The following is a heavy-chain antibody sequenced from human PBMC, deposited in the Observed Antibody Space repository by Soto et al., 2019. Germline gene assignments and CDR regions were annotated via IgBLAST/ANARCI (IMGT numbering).Heavy chain of an antibody. J-gene: IGHJ4*02. CDR3: ARVGGANGGDY. CDR1: GGTFSSYT. Sequence: QVQLVQSGAEVKKPGSSVKVSCKASGGTFSSYTISWVRQAPGQGLEWMGRIIPILGIANYAQKFQGRVTIPRDKSTSKAYMELSSLRSEDTAVYYCARVGGANGGDYWGQGTLVTVSS. CDR2: IIPILGIA. V-gene: IGHV1-69*02. D-gene: IGHD7-27*01.